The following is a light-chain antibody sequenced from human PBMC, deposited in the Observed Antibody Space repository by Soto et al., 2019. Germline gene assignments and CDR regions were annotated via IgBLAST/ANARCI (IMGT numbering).Light chain of an antibody. V-gene: IGKV1-39*01. CDR2: KAS. CDR3: QQTYATPQT. CDR1: QSIARF. J-gene: IGKJ1*01. Sequence: DIQMTQSPSSMSASIGDKVTITCRVSQSIARFLNWYQQRPGRAPRLLIYKASSLQIGVPSRFSGSESGTDFTLTITNLQPEDFATYFCQQTYATPQTFGQGTKVGVK.